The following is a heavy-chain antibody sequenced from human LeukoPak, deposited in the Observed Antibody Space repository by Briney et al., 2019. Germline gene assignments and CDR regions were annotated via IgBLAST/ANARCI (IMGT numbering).Heavy chain of an antibody. D-gene: IGHD4-17*01. CDR1: GFSINTYT. CDR3: ARDEYIHGDLTNFDS. V-gene: IGHV3-23*01. CDR2: IRNSDGMT. J-gene: IGHJ4*02. Sequence: AGQSLRLSCDASGFSINTYTMYWVRQAPGQGLEWVSGIRNSDGMTYYADSVRGRFTISTDNSKNTLYLQMNSLRAEDTAVYYCARDEYIHGDLTNFDSWGQGTLVIVSS.